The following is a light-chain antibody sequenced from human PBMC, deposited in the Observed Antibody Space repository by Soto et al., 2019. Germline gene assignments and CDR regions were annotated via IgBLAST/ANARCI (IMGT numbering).Light chain of an antibody. CDR2: RNN. CDR3: TVWDDSLRGRL. V-gene: IGLV1-47*01. CDR1: SSSIESSY. J-gene: IGLJ2*01. Sequence: QSVLTQPTSASGTPGQRVTISCSGTSSSIESSYVYWYPQLPGTAPRLLIYRNNQRPSGVPDRCSGSKSGTSASLAISALRSEDEADYYCTVWDDSLRGRLFGGGTKLTVL.